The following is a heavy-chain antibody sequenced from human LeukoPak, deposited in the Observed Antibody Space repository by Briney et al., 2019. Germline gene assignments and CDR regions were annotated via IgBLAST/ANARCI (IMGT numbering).Heavy chain of an antibody. CDR1: GFTFSSYA. CDR2: ISGSGGST. D-gene: IGHD1-14*01. Sequence: GGSLRLSCAASGFTFSSYAMSWVRQAPGKGLEWVSAISGSGGSTYYADSVKGRFTISRDNAKNSLYLQMNSLRAEDTAVYYCARDGKPEFDYWGQGTLVTVSS. CDR3: ARDGKPEFDY. J-gene: IGHJ4*02. V-gene: IGHV3-23*01.